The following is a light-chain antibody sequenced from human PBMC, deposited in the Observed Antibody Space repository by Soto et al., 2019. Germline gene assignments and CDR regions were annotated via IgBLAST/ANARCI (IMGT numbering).Light chain of an antibody. CDR3: QQVKTFPRT. Sequence: DIQMTQSPSSMSASVGDRVTITCRASQDIGSQLGWYQQKPGKAPKLRIHAAATLQRGVPFRFSGSGSGTEFTLTISSLQSEDFATYYCQQVKTFPRTFGQGTKVEIE. CDR2: AAA. J-gene: IGKJ1*01. V-gene: IGKV1-12*01. CDR1: QDIGSQ.